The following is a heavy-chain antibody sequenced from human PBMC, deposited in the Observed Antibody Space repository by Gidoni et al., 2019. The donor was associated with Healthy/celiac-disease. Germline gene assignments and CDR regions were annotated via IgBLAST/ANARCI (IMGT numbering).Heavy chain of an antibody. J-gene: IGHJ6*02. Sequence: EVQLVESGGGLVKPGGSLRLSCAASGFTFSSYSMNWVRQAPGKGLECVSSISSSSSYIYYADSVKGRFTISRDNAKNSLYLQMNSLRAEDTAVYYCARDTVTLYYYYGMDVWGQGTTVTVSS. CDR3: ARDTVTLYYYYGMDV. V-gene: IGHV3-21*01. CDR1: GFTFSSYS. D-gene: IGHD4-4*01. CDR2: ISSSSSYI.